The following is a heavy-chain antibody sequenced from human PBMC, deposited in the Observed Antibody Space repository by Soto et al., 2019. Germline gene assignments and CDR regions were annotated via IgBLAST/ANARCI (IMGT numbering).Heavy chain of an antibody. CDR3: AQDKDLVATPDCFDY. CDR1: GFTFSSDA. D-gene: IGHD5-12*01. V-gene: IGHV3-23*01. CDR2: ISGSGGST. Sequence: RGGSLRPSCAASGFTFSSDAMSWVRQAPGKGLEWGSAISGSGGSTYYADSVNGRFTISRDNSKNTLNLQMNSMRAEETAVYYCAQDKDLVATPDCFDYWGQGTLVTVSS. J-gene: IGHJ4*02.